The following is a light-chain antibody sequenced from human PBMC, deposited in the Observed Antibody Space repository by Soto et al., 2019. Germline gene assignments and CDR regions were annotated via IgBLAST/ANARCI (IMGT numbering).Light chain of an antibody. Sequence: QSALTQPASVSGSPGQSITISCTGTSSDVGGYNYVSRYQQHPGKAPKVMIYDVSKRHSGVSTRFSGSKSGNTASLTISGLQVEDEADYYCSSYRSGSTRVVFGGGTKLTVL. CDR3: SSYRSGSTRVV. CDR1: SSDVGGYNY. J-gene: IGLJ2*01. CDR2: DVS. V-gene: IGLV2-14*03.